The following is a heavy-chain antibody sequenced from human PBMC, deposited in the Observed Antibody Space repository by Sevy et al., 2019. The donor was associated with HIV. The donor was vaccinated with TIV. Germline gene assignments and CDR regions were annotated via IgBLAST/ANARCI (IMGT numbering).Heavy chain of an antibody. Sequence: ASVKVCCKVSGYTLTELSMHWVRQAPGKGLEWMGGFDPEDGETIYAQKFQGRVTMTEDTSTDTAYMELSSLRSEDTAVYYCATDLFRIAVAGTDALDIRGQGTMVTVSS. CDR1: GYTLTELS. CDR2: FDPEDGET. J-gene: IGHJ3*02. CDR3: ATDLFRIAVAGTDALDI. V-gene: IGHV1-24*01. D-gene: IGHD6-19*01.